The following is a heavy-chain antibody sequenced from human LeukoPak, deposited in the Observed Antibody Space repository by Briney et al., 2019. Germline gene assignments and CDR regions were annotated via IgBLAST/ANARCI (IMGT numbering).Heavy chain of an antibody. V-gene: IGHV3-30*02. CDR1: GLTFSSYG. CDR3: ATDPAIKIVVVPAAIQH. J-gene: IGHJ1*01. D-gene: IGHD2-2*01. Sequence: GGSLRLSCAASGLTFSSYGMHWVRQAPGKGLEWVAFIWYDGSNKYYADSVKGRFTISRDNSKNTLYLQMNSLRAEDTAVYYCATDPAIKIVVVPAAIQHWGQGTLVTVSS. CDR2: IWYDGSNK.